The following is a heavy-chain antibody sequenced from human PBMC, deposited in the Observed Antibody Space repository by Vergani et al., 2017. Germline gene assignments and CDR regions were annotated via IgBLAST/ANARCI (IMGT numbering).Heavy chain of an antibody. V-gene: IGHV4-39*01. CDR2: IYYSGST. CDR3: APQESNYYGSGAFDP. D-gene: IGHD3-10*01. J-gene: IGHJ5*02. Sequence: QLQLQESGPGLVKPSETLSLTCTVSGGSISSSSYYWGWIRQPPGKGLEWIGSIYYSGSTYYNPSLKSRVTISVDTSKNQFSLKLSSVTAADTAVYYCAPQESNYYGSGAFDPWGQGTLVTVSS. CDR1: GGSISSSSYY.